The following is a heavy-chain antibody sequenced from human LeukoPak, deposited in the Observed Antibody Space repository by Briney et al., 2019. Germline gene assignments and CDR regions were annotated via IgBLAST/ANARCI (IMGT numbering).Heavy chain of an antibody. V-gene: IGHV4-34*01. CDR3: ARVCRSYGFLLKGGHYYMDV. CDR1: GGSFSGYY. Sequence: SETLSLSCAVYGGSFSGYYWSWIRQPPGKGLEWIGEINHSGSTNYNPSLKSRVTISVDTSKHQFSLKLSSVTAADTAVYYCARVCRSYGFLLKGGHYYMDVWGKGTTVTVSS. CDR2: INHSGST. J-gene: IGHJ6*03. D-gene: IGHD5-18*01.